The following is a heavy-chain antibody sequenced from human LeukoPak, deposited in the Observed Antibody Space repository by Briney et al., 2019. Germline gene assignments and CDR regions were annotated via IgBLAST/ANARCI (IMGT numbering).Heavy chain of an antibody. Sequence: PSETLSLTCAVYGGSFSGYYWSWIREPPGKGLEWIGEINHSGSTNYNPSLKSRVTISVGTSKNQFSLKLSSVTAADTAVYYCARGLGSGPISGQGTMVTVSS. V-gene: IGHV4-34*01. J-gene: IGHJ3*02. CDR1: GGSFSGYY. CDR2: INHSGST. CDR3: ARGLGSGPI. D-gene: IGHD6-19*01.